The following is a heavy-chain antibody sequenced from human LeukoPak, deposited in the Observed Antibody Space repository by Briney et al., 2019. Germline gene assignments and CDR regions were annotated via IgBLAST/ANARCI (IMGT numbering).Heavy chain of an antibody. V-gene: IGHV4-59*10. Sequence: SETLSLTCAVYGGSFSGYYWSWIRQPAGEGLEWIGRVYSSGSSNYNPSLKSRVTISVDTSKNQFSLKLSSVTAADTAVYYCARRREQWLAIDYWGQGTLVTVSS. D-gene: IGHD6-19*01. CDR3: ARRREQWLAIDY. CDR2: VYSSGSS. CDR1: GGSFSGYY. J-gene: IGHJ4*02.